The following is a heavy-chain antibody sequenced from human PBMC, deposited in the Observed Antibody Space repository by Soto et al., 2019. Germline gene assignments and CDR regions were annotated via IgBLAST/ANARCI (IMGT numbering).Heavy chain of an antibody. CDR2: IWYDGTKK. CDR3: ARETYDFWSAGWKPFDP. CDR1: GFSFRSYG. J-gene: IGHJ5*02. Sequence: QLQLVESGGDVVQPGRSLSLSCAASGFSFRSYGMHWVRQAPGKGLEWEAVIWYDGTKKYYAESVKGRFIISRDNSKNMLYLEMNSLRVDDTAMYYCARETYDFWSAGWKPFDPWGQGTLVTVSP. D-gene: IGHD3-3*01. V-gene: IGHV3-33*01.